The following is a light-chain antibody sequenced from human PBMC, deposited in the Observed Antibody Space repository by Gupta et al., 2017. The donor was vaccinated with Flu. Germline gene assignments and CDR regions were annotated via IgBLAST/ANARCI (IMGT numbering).Light chain of an antibody. CDR2: EGT. J-gene: IGLJ1*01. CDR1: SSDIGGYDY. Sequence: QSALTHPASVSGSPGQSITISCSGTSSDIGGYDYVSWYQQRPGKAPQLVIYEGTQRPSGVSKRFSGSNSGNTDSLTINGLQAEDEAEYYCRAPNSGSAHRCVFGLGTKFTVL. V-gene: IGLV2-14*01. CDR3: RAPNSGSAHRCV.